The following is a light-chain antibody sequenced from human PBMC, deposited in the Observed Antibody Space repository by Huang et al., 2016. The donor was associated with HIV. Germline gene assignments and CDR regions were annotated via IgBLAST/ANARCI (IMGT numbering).Light chain of an antibody. V-gene: IGKV3-15*01. J-gene: IGKJ1*01. CDR2: GTS. Sequence: EIVMTQSPATLSVSPGERATLPCRASQSVTSNLAWYQQKPGQAPMLLIYGTSTRATGIPARFSGSGSGTEFTLTSNSLQSEDFAVYYCQQYNNWPPWTFGQGTKVEIK. CDR3: QQYNNWPPWT. CDR1: QSVTSN.